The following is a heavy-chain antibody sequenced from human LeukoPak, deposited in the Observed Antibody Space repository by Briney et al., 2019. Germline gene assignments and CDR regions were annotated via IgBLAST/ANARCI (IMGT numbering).Heavy chain of an antibody. J-gene: IGHJ4*02. Sequence: PGGTLRLSCAASGFTFSNHAMNWVRHTPEKGLEWLSIISGSGTVTYYADSVKGRFTISRDNSKNTLYLQMNSLRAEDTAVYYCAKTSVGGGSIIGSGYFDNWGQGTLVTVSS. D-gene: IGHD1-26*01. CDR3: AKTSVGGGSIIGSGYFDN. CDR2: ISGSGTVT. CDR1: GFTFSNHA. V-gene: IGHV3-23*01.